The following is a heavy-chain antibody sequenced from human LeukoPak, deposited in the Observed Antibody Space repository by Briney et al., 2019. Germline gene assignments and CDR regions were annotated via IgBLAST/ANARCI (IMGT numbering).Heavy chain of an antibody. CDR1: GGSFSGYY. J-gene: IGHJ5*02. D-gene: IGHD5-18*01. Sequence: SETLSLTCAVYGGSFSGYYWSWIRQPPGKGLEWIGEINHSGSTNYNASVESRIIVSVGSSKNQFSLRLSSVTAADTAVYYCAPRGDIEHSYGYGKWFEPWGQGTRVTVSS. V-gene: IGHV4-34*01. CDR3: APRGDIEHSYGYGKWFEP. CDR2: INHSGST.